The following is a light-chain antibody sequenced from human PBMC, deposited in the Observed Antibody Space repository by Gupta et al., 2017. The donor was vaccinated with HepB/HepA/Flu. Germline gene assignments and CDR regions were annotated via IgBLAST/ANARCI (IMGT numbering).Light chain of an antibody. CDR3: QQRNTWPRT. J-gene: IGKJ1*01. CDR2: DVS. V-gene: IGKV3-11*01. Sequence: EFVLTSSPASLALSPGERVAFSCRASQNIRTSLAWYQHKPGQAPRLLIHDVSNRATGVPARFAGSGSGTDFTLAISSLEPEDFAVYYCQQRNTWPRTFGQGTKVEI. CDR1: QNIRTS.